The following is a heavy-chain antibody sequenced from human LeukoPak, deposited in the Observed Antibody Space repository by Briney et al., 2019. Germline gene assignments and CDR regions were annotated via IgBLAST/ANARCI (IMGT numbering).Heavy chain of an antibody. CDR3: AREFSY. V-gene: IGHV4-4*07. CDR1: GGSISGDY. D-gene: IGHD3-3*01. CDR2: IYNSGTT. J-gene: IGHJ4*02. Sequence: SETLSLTCTVSGGSISGDYWSWIGQPVGKGLEWIGLIYNSGTTNYNPSLKSRVTMSVDTSKNQFSLKLNSVTAADTAVYYCAREFSYWGQGTLVTVSS.